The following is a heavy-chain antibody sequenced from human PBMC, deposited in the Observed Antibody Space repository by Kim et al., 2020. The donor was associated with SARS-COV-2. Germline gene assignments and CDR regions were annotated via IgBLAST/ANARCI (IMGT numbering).Heavy chain of an antibody. V-gene: IGHV3-30*02. CDR3: AKEKCGLYNYAFDI. Sequence: ADSVKGRFTISRDNSKNTLYLQMNSLRGEDTAVYYCAKEKCGLYNYAFDIWGQGTMVTVSS. J-gene: IGHJ3*02. D-gene: IGHD1-20*01.